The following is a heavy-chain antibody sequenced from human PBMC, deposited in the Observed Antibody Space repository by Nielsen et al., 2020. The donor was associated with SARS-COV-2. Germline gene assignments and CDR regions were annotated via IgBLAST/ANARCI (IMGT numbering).Heavy chain of an antibody. CDR3: ARAFSYYCSGGSCSQEDDYYYGMDV. CDR1: GYTLTELS. CDR2: FDPEDGET. V-gene: IGHV1-24*01. Sequence: ASVKVSCKVSGYTLTELSMHWVRQAPGKGLEWMGGFDPEDGETIYAQKFQGRVTMTEDTSTDTAYMELSSLRSEDTAVYYCARAFSYYCSGGSCSQEDDYYYGMDVWGQGTTVTVSS. D-gene: IGHD2-15*01. J-gene: IGHJ6*02.